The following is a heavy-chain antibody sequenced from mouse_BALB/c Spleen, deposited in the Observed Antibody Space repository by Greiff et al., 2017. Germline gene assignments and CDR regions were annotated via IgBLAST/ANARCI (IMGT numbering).Heavy chain of an antibody. CDR1: GFTFSDYY. D-gene: IGHD2-14*01. CDR3: ARDWGYDGVSYAMDY. J-gene: IGHJ4*01. V-gene: IGHV5-4*02. CDR2: ISDGGSYT. Sequence: EVMLVESGGGLVKPGGSLKLSCAASGFTFSDYYMYWVRQTPEKRLEWVATISDGGSYTYYPDSVKGRFTISRDNAKNNLYLQMSSLKSEDTAMYYCARDWGYDGVSYAMDYWGQGTSVTVSS.